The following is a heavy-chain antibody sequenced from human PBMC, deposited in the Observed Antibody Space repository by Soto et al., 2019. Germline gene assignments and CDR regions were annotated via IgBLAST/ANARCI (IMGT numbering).Heavy chain of an antibody. D-gene: IGHD5-18*01. CDR3: ARSTRGFSYGKIDC. Sequence: LRLSFAVSGFTFSSHSMNWVRQAPGKGLEWVSSITTSSESKYYTDSVKGRFTLSRDNAKNSLYLQMDSPRAEEMAVYYCARSTRGFSYGKIDCWGRGTRVTISS. V-gene: IGHV3-21*01. J-gene: IGHJ6*04. CDR1: GFTFSSHS. CDR2: ITTSSESK.